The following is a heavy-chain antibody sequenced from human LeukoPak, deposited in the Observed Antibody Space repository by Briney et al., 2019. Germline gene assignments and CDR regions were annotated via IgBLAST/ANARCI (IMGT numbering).Heavy chain of an antibody. Sequence: GGSLRLSCAASGFTFDDYGMSWVRQAPGKGLEWVSGINWNGGSTGYADSVKGRFTISRDNAKNSLYLQMNSLRAEDTALYYCARKSGHCSSTSCPGGDHGDYAHFDTFDIWGQGTMVTVSS. CDR2: INWNGGST. CDR1: GFTFDDYG. J-gene: IGHJ3*02. D-gene: IGHD2-2*03. V-gene: IGHV3-20*04. CDR3: ARKSGHCSSTSCPGGDHGDYAHFDTFDI.